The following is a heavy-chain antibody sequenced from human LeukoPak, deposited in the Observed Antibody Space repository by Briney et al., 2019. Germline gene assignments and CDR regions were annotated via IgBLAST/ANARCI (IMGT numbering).Heavy chain of an antibody. Sequence: PGGSLRLSCAASGFTFSSYWISWVRQAPGKGLEWVANIKQDGSEKYYVDSVKGRFTISRDNAKNSLYLQMNSLSAEDTAVYYCASFWGSRESDWLRDGVDVWGQGSTVTVSS. CDR3: ASFWGSRESDWLRDGVDV. J-gene: IGHJ6*02. CDR1: GFTFSSYW. V-gene: IGHV3-7*01. CDR2: IKQDGSEK. D-gene: IGHD2-21*02.